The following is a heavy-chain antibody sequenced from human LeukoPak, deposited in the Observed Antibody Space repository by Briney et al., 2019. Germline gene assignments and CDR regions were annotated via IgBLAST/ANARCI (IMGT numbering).Heavy chain of an antibody. CDR1: GFTVSSNY. V-gene: IGHV3-23*01. J-gene: IGHJ1*01. Sequence: GGSLRLSCAASGFTVSSNYMSWVRQAPGKGLEWVSAISGSGGSTYYADSVKGRFTISRDNSKNTLYLQMNSLRAEDTAVYYCAEDDDWGRYKHWGQGTLVTVSS. D-gene: IGHD3-16*01. CDR2: ISGSGGST. CDR3: AEDDDWGRYKH.